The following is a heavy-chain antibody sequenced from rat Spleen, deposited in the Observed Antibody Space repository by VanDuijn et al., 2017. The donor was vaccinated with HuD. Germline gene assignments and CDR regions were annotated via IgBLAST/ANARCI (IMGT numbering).Heavy chain of an antibody. Sequence: QVQLKESGPGLLQPSQTLSLTCTVSGFSLTTYNVHWVRQPTGKGLEWMGVIWTAGNTDSNSVFKSRLTFSRDTSKSQVVLKMNSLQTEDTAIYFCTRDHSYWGSYYPGGFAYWGQGTLVTVSS. J-gene: IGHJ3*01. D-gene: IGHD1-12*02. CDR2: IWTAGNT. CDR1: GFSLTTYN. CDR3: TRDHSYWGSYYPGGFAY. V-gene: IGHV2-30*01.